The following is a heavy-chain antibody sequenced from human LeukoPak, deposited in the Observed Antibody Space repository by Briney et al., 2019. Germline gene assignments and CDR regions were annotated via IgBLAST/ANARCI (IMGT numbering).Heavy chain of an antibody. J-gene: IGHJ6*03. D-gene: IGHD1-26*01. CDR1: GFTFSSYA. CDR2: ISYDGSNK. CDR3: ARGQRAHVEWYYYMDV. Sequence: GGSLRLSCAASGFTFSSYAIHWVRQAPGKGLEWVAVISYDGSNKYYADSVKGRFTISRDNSKNTLYLQMNSLRADDTAVYYCARGQRAHVEWYYYMDVWAKGPRSPSP. V-gene: IGHV3-30*04.